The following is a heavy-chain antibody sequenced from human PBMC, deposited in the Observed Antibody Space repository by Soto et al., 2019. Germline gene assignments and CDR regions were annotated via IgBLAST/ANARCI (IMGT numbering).Heavy chain of an antibody. CDR1: GDTFSSYA. V-gene: IGHV1-69*13. CDR2: IIPIFGTA. J-gene: IGHJ4*02. Sequence: SVKLSCKAAGDTFSSYAISWGRQAPGQGLEWMGGIIPIFGTANYAQKFQGRVTITADESTSTAYMELSSLRSEDTAVYYCAREYSSSWYDYWGQGTLVTVSS. CDR3: AREYSSSWYDY. D-gene: IGHD6-13*01.